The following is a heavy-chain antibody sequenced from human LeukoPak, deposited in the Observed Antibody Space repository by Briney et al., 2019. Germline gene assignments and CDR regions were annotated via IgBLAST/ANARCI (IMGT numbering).Heavy chain of an antibody. CDR1: GGSISSSSYY. V-gene: IGHV4-39*01. J-gene: IGHJ4*02. Sequence: PSETLSLTCTVSGGSISSSSYYWGWIRQPPGKGLEWIGSIYYSGSTYYSPSLKSRVTISVDTSKNQFSLKLSSVTAADTAVYYCATSYGSGSYYNILPDYWGQGTLVTVSS. D-gene: IGHD3-10*01. CDR2: IYYSGST. CDR3: ATSYGSGSYYNILPDY.